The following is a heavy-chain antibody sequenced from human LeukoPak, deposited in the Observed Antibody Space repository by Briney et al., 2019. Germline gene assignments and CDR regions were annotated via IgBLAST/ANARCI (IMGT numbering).Heavy chain of an antibody. Sequence: KPSETLSLTCTVSGGSISSGGYYWSWIRQHPGKGLEWIGYIYYSGSTYYNPSLKSRVTISVDTSKNQFSLKLSSVTAADTAVYYCAVQGYSYGSYFDYWGQGTLVTVSS. CDR3: AVQGYSYGSYFDY. V-gene: IGHV4-31*03. J-gene: IGHJ4*02. CDR1: GGSISSGGYY. D-gene: IGHD5-18*01. CDR2: IYYSGST.